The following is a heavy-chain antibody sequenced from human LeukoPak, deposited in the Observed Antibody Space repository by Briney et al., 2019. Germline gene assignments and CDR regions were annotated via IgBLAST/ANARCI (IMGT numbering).Heavy chain of an antibody. CDR2: IKQDGSEK. J-gene: IGHJ4*02. D-gene: IGHD3-22*01. V-gene: IGHV3-7*01. CDR1: GFIFSSFG. CDR3: ASFSTYYYDSIDY. Sequence: GGSLRLSCAASGFIFSSFGMHWVRQAPGKGLEWVANIKQDGSEKYYVDSVKGRFTISRDNAKNSLYLQMNSLRAEDTAVYYCASFSTYYYDSIDYWGQGTLVTVSS.